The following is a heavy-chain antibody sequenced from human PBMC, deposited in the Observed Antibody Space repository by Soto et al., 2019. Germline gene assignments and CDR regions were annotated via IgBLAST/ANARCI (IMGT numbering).Heavy chain of an antibody. J-gene: IGHJ6*02. V-gene: IGHV3-7*03. CDR1: GFSISHYW. CDR3: TRGTEVLFCSSSTCPGIDV. CDR2: IKQDGTDK. D-gene: IGHD3-9*01. Sequence: VHLVESGGGLVQPGGSLRLSCAASGFSISHYWMSWVRQAPGKGLEWVANIKQDGTDKYYVESVRGRFTISRDNADNSLYLQMNSLRAEDTALYYCTRGTEVLFCSSSTCPGIDVWGQGTSVAVSS.